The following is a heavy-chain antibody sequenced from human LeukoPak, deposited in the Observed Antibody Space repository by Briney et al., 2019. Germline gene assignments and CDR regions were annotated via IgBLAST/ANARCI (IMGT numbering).Heavy chain of an antibody. CDR1: GGSINSYY. V-gene: IGHV4-39*01. CDR3: ARQSSQLIVVVPGQFDP. Sequence: PETLSVTCTVSGGSINSYYWGWIRQPAGKGLEWIGSIYYSGSTYYNPSLKSRVTISVDTSKNQFSLKLSSVTAADTAVYYCARQSSQLIVVVPGQFDPWGPGPLLSVSS. CDR2: IYYSGST. J-gene: IGHJ5*02. D-gene: IGHD2-2*01.